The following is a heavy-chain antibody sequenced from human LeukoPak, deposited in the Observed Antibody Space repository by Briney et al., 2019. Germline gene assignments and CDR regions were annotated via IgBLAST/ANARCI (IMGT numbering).Heavy chain of an antibody. CDR1: GGTFSSYA. Sequence: SVKISRKASGGTFSSYAISWVRQAPGQGLEWMGGIIPIFGTANYAQKFQGRVTITTDESTSTAYMELSSLRSEDTAVYYCARCGILLNWFDPWGQGTLVTVSS. CDR3: ARCGILLNWFDP. V-gene: IGHV1-69*05. J-gene: IGHJ5*02. D-gene: IGHD2-15*01. CDR2: IIPIFGTA.